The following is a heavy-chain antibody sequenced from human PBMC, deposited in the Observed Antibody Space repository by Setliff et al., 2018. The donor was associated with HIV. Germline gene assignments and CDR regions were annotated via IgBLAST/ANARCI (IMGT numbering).Heavy chain of an antibody. D-gene: IGHD5-12*01. CDR1: GYTFSDYY. CDR3: ARGGYDFRGLDY. CDR2: INPNSGYS. Sequence: GASVKVSCKASGYTFSDYYIHWVRQAPGQGLEWMGWINPNSGYSTSAQKFQGRVLMSRDTSINTAYMELTRLRSDDTAVFYCARGGYDFRGLDYWGQGTLVTVSS. V-gene: IGHV1-2*02. J-gene: IGHJ4*02.